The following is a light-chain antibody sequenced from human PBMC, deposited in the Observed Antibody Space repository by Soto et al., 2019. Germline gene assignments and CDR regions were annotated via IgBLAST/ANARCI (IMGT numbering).Light chain of an antibody. Sequence: EVVITQSPATLSVSPGERATLSCRASQSIRTDLALYQQKPGQAPSLLIFSASTRATGVPARFTGSGSGTDFTLTITGLEPEDFAVYHCQQYGSSPLTFGGGTKV. CDR1: QSIRTD. J-gene: IGKJ4*01. CDR2: SAS. CDR3: QQYGSSPLT. V-gene: IGKV3-15*01.